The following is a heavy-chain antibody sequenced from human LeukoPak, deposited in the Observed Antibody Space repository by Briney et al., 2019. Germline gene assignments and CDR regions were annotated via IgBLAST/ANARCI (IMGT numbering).Heavy chain of an antibody. CDR1: GYTFTSNY. V-gene: IGHV1-46*01. D-gene: IGHD3-22*01. CDR2: ISPSGGST. J-gene: IGHJ3*02. CDR3: ASLKNYYDSSGYLVTDAFDI. Sequence: ASVKVSCKAFGYTFTSNYMHWVRQAPGQGPEWMGVISPSGGSTTYAQKLQGRVTMTTDTSTSTAYMELRSLKSDDTAVYYCASLKNYYDSSGYLVTDAFDIWGQGTMVTVSS.